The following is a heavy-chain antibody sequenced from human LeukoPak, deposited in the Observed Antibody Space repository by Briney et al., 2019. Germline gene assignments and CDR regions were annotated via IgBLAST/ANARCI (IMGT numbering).Heavy chain of an antibody. CDR3: ARDFRGNYGSRGMDV. CDR1: GGPITSY. Sequence: SETLSLTCTVSGGPITSYWSWIRQPPGKGLEWIGYIYYSGSTNYNPSLKSRVTMSIDTSKNQFSLKLSSVTAADTAVYYCARDFRGNYGSRGMDVWGQGTTVTVSS. D-gene: IGHD1-26*01. V-gene: IGHV4-59*01. J-gene: IGHJ6*02. CDR2: IYYSGST.